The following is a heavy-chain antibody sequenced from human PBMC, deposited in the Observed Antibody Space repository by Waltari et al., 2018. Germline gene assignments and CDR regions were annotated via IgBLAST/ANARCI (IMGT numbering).Heavy chain of an antibody. V-gene: IGHV4-39*01. Sequence: QLQLQESGPGLVKPSETLSLTCTVSGGSIRSSSYYWGWIRQPPGKGLEWIGSIYYSGSTYYNPSLKSRVTISVDTSKNQFSLKLSSVTAADTAVYYCARHPITMIAGVDYWGQGTLVTVSS. J-gene: IGHJ4*02. CDR3: ARHPITMIAGVDY. D-gene: IGHD3-22*01. CDR1: GGSIRSSSYY. CDR2: IYYSGST.